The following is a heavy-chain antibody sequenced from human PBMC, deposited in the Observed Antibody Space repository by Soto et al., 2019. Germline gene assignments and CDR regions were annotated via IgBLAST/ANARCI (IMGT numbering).Heavy chain of an antibody. Sequence: PSETLSLTCTVSRGSISSGGYYWSWIRQHPVKGLEWIGYIYYSGSTYYNPSLTSRATISVDTSKSQSSLKLSSVTAADTAVYYCARGPPLYYYDSSGLYGFDPWGQATLVTVSS. D-gene: IGHD3-22*01. CDR2: IYYSGST. CDR1: RGSISSGGYY. CDR3: ARGPPLYYYDSSGLYGFDP. V-gene: IGHV4-31*03. J-gene: IGHJ5*02.